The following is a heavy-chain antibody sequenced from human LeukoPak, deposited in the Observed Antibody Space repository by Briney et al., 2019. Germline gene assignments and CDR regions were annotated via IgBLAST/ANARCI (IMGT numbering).Heavy chain of an antibody. CDR1: GVSFSGYY. V-gene: IGHV4-34*01. J-gene: IGHJ4*02. D-gene: IGHD3-22*01. CDR2: INHSGST. CDR3: ARRRAYYDSSGYYSL. Sequence: SETLSLTCAAYGVSFSGYYWSWIRQPPGKGLEWIGEINHSGSTNYNASLKSRVTISVDTSKTQFSLKLSSVTAADTAVYYCARRRAYYDSSGYYSLWGEGTLVTVSS.